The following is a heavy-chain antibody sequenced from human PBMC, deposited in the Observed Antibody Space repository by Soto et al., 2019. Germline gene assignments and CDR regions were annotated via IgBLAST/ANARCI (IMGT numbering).Heavy chain of an antibody. CDR3: ARDKAPNKYASTWSYDS. Sequence: GASVKVSCKASGYTFTSYTIHWVRQAPGQRPEWMGWINAGNGKTKYSPRIQDRVNITRDTSASTVYMELSSLKSEDTAIYYCARDKAPNKYASTWSYDSWGQAIPVTVPS. J-gene: IGHJ4*02. CDR2: INAGNGKT. CDR1: GYTFTSYT. D-gene: IGHD6-13*01. V-gene: IGHV1-3*01.